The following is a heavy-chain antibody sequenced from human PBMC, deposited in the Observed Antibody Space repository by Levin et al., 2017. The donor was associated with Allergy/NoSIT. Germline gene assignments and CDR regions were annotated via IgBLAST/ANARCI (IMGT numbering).Heavy chain of an antibody. V-gene: IGHV3-48*03. J-gene: IGHJ4*02. CDR2: ISSSGSTI. CDR1: GFTFSSYE. D-gene: IGHD5-18*01. Sequence: GESLKISCAASGFTFSSYEMNWVRQAPGKGLEWVSYISSSGSTIYYADSVKGRFTISRDNAKNSLYLQMNSLRAEDTAVYYCAREEGRQIRGYSDGYFDYWGQGTLVTVSS. CDR3: AREEGRQIRGYSDGYFDY.